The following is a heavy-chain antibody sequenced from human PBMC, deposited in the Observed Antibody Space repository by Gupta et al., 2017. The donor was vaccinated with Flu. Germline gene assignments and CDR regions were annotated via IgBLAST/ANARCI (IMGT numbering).Heavy chain of an antibody. CDR3: ARGAYYFDS. Sequence: QAELVASGGGVVQPGRSLRLSCTASEFTFPSYAMNWVRQAPGEGLEWVAITSYDQTNKYYADSVKGRFTISRYNSKYTRFLQMDNLRPEDTAVYYCARGAYYFDSWGQGALVTVAS. V-gene: IGHV3-30*03. CDR2: TSYDQTNK. J-gene: IGHJ4*02. CDR1: EFTFPSYA.